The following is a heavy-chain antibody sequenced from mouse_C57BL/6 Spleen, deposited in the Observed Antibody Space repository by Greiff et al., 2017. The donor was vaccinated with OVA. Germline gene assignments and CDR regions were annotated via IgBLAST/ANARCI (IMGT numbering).Heavy chain of an antibody. V-gene: IGHV5-4*01. CDR2: ISDGGSYT. CDR1: GFTFSSYA. J-gene: IGHJ1*03. CDR3: AREGLGGYFDV. Sequence: EVKLVESGGGLVKPGGSLKLSCAASGFTFSSYAMSWVRQTPEKRLEWVATISDGGSYTYYPDNVKGRFTISRDNAKNNLYLQMSHLKSEDTAMYYCAREGLGGYFDVWGTGTTVTVSS. D-gene: IGHD3-3*01.